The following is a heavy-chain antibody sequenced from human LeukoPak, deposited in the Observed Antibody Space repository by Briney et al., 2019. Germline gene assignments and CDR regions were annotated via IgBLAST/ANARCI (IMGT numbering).Heavy chain of an antibody. Sequence: PSETLSLTCTVSGGSISSYYWSWIRQPPGKGLEWIGYIYYSGSTNYNPSLKSRVTISVDTSKNQFSLKLSSVTAADTAVYYCARHIRGYYDSSGYPKIPGGFDPWGQGTLVTVSS. V-gene: IGHV4-59*01. D-gene: IGHD3-22*01. J-gene: IGHJ5*02. CDR1: GGSISSYY. CDR2: IYYSGST. CDR3: ARHIRGYYDSSGYPKIPGGFDP.